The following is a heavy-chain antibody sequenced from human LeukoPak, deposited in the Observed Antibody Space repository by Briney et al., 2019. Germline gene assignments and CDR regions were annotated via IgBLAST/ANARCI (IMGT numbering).Heavy chain of an antibody. V-gene: IGHV3-30-3*01. D-gene: IGHD4-17*01. CDR1: GFTFSSYA. Sequence: GGSLRLSCAASGFTFSSYAMHWVRQAPGKGLEWVAVISYDGSNKYYADSVKGRFTISRDNSKNTLYLQMNSLRAEDTAVYYCARDQYYGDRGFDYWGQGTLVTVSS. CDR3: ARDQYYGDRGFDY. CDR2: ISYDGSNK. J-gene: IGHJ4*02.